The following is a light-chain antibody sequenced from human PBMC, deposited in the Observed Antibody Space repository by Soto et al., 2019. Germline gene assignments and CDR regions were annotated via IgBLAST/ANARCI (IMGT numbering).Light chain of an antibody. V-gene: IGKV1-5*01. CDR2: DAS. CDR1: QTISNW. Sequence: DIQMTQSPSTLSASVGDRVTITCRASQTISNWLAWYQQKPGKAPKLLIYDASILESGVPSRFSGSGSGTEFTLTISSLQPDDSAAYYCQQYNSYSSKFGKGTKVDIK. CDR3: QQYNSYSSK. J-gene: IGKJ1*01.